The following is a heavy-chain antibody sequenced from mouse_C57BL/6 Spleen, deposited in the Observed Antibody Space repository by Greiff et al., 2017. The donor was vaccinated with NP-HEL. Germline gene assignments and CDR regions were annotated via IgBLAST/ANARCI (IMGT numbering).Heavy chain of an antibody. CDR3: ARGALWYFDV. Sequence: EVQLQQSGPGLVKPSQSLSLTCSVTGYSITSGYYWNWIRQFPGNKLEWMGYISYDGSNNYNPSLKNRISITRDTSKNQFFLKLNSVTTEDTATYYCARGALWYFDVWGTGTTVTVSS. V-gene: IGHV3-6*01. CDR2: ISYDGSN. CDR1: GYSITSGYY. J-gene: IGHJ1*03. D-gene: IGHD3-1*01.